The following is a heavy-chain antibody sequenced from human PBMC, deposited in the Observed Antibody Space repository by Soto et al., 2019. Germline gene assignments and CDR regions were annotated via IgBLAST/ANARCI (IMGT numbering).Heavy chain of an antibody. D-gene: IGHD2-21*02. J-gene: IGHJ3*02. CDR3: ARQVIYGGNSVDAFDI. CDR1: GYSFTSYW. V-gene: IGHV5-51*01. Sequence: PGESLKISGKGSGYSFTSYWIGWVRQMPGKGLEWMGIIYPGDSDTRYSPSFQGQVTISADKSISTAYLQWSSLKASDTAMYYCARQVIYGGNSVDAFDIWGQGTMVTVSS. CDR2: IYPGDSDT.